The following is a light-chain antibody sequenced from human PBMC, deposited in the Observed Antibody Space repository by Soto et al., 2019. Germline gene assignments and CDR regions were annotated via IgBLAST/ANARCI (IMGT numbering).Light chain of an antibody. CDR2: AAS. CDR1: QSIGNH. Sequence: DIQMTQSPSPLSSCDGNRATITCASSQSIGNHLNWYQQRPGKAPKLLIYAASSLQSGVPSRFSGSGSGTHFTLTISSLQPEDFATYYCQHSFSTPALTFGGGTKVDIK. J-gene: IGKJ4*01. CDR3: QHSFSTPALT. V-gene: IGKV1-39*01.